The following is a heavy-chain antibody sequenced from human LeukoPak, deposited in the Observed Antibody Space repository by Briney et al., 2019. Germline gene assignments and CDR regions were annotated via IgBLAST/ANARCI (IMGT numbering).Heavy chain of an antibody. Sequence: ASVKVSCKASGYTFTSYDINWVRQATGQGLEWMGWMNPNSGNTGYAQKFQGRVTMARNTSISAAYMELSSLRSEDTAVYYCARGKRYSGYDLMDWGQGTLVTVSS. CDR3: ARGKRYSGYDLMD. D-gene: IGHD5-12*01. J-gene: IGHJ4*02. CDR1: GYTFTSYD. V-gene: IGHV1-8*01. CDR2: MNPNSGNT.